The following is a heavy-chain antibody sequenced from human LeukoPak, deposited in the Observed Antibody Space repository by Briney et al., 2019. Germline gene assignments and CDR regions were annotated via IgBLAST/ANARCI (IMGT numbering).Heavy chain of an antibody. Sequence: SETLSLTCAVYGGSFSGYYWSWIRQPPGKGLEWIGEINHSGSTNYNPSLKSRVTISVDTSKNQFSLKLSSVTAADTAVYYCARDFVQWLVRKPLGYWGQGTLVTVSS. J-gene: IGHJ4*02. V-gene: IGHV4-34*01. CDR2: INHSGST. CDR1: GGSFSGYY. D-gene: IGHD6-19*01. CDR3: ARDFVQWLVRKPLGY.